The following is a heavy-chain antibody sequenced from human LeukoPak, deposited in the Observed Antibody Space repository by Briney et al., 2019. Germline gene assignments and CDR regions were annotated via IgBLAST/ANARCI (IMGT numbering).Heavy chain of an antibody. CDR1: GGSISSGGYY. CDR2: IYYSGST. V-gene: IGHV4-31*03. D-gene: IGHD6-13*01. J-gene: IGHJ3*02. Sequence: PSQTLSLTCTVSGGSISSGGYYWSWIRQHPGKGLESIGYIYYSGSTYYKLSLKSRVTISVDTSKNQFSLKVSSVTAADTAVYYCARFRIAAGVDAFDIWGQGTMVTVSS. CDR3: ARFRIAAGVDAFDI.